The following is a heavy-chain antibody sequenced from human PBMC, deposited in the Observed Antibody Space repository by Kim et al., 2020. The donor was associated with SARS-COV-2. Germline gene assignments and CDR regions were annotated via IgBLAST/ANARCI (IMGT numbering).Heavy chain of an antibody. Sequence: GGSLRLSCAASGFTFSSYGMHWVRQAPGKGLEWVAVISYDGSNKYYADSVKGRFTISRDNSKNTLYLQMNSLRAEDTAVYYCAKDGGRGQWELQRWAMDYWGQGTLVTVSS. J-gene: IGHJ4*02. V-gene: IGHV3-30*18. CDR3: AKDGGRGQWELQRWAMDY. CDR1: GFTFSSYG. CDR2: ISYDGSNK. D-gene: IGHD1-26*01.